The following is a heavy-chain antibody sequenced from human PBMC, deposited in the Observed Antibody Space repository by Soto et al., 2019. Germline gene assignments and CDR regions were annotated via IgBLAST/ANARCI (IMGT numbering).Heavy chain of an antibody. Sequence: YWSWIRQHPGKGLEWMGIIYPGDSDTRYSPSFQGQVTISADKSISTAYLQWSSLKASDTAMYYCASTDIAMVTDHGMDVWGQGTTVTVSS. D-gene: IGHD5-18*01. CDR2: IYPGDSDT. J-gene: IGHJ6*02. CDR1: YW. V-gene: IGHV5-51*01. CDR3: ASTDIAMVTDHGMDV.